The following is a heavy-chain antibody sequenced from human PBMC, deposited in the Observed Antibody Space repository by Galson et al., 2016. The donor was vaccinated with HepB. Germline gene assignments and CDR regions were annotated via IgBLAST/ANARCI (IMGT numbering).Heavy chain of an antibody. CDR1: GYTFTSYY. CDR2: FNPSNSST. D-gene: IGHD3-3*01. CDR3: AREGTGISGVVMLFDS. Sequence: SVKVSCKASGYTFTSYYMHWVRQAPGLGLEWMGVFNPSNSSTFYELKFQGRVTMTRDTSTSTFYMELSSLRAEDTAVYYCAREGTGISGVVMLFDSWGQGALITVSS. J-gene: IGHJ4*02. V-gene: IGHV1-46*01.